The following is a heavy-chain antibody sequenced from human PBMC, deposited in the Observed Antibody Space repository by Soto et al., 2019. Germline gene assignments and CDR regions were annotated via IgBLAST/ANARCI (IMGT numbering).Heavy chain of an antibody. D-gene: IGHD2-2*01. J-gene: IGHJ6*02. CDR2: ISYDGSDK. CDR3: AKVTGYCXSSSCRRDYYYYYGMDV. Sequence: LRLSCAASGFTFSNYGMHWVRQAPGKGLEWVAVISYDGSDKYYADSVKGRFSISRDNSKNTLYLQMNSLRAEDTAVYYCAKVTGYCXSSSCRRDYYYYYGMDVWGQGTTVTVSS. V-gene: IGHV3-30*18. CDR1: GFTFSNYG.